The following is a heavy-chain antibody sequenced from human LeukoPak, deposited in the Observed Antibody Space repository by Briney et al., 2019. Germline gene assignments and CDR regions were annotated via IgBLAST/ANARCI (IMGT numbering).Heavy chain of an antibody. Sequence: GGSLRLSCAASGFTFSSYAMSWVRQAPGKWREWVSAISGSGGSTYYADSVKGRFTISRDNSKNTLYLQMNSLRAEDTAVYYCAQYARSYGPQTDAFDIWGQGTMVTVSS. J-gene: IGHJ3*02. CDR3: AQYARSYGPQTDAFDI. CDR1: GFTFSSYA. CDR2: ISGSGGST. V-gene: IGHV3-23*01. D-gene: IGHD1-26*01.